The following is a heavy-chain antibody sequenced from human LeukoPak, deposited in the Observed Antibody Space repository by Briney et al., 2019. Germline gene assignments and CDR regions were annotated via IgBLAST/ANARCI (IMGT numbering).Heavy chain of an antibody. D-gene: IGHD3-16*02. CDR2: IRSDGSSA. CDR3: AKGSRNTITFGGVIPD. J-gene: IGHJ4*02. Sequence: PGGSLRVSCDASGFTFGTYGMHWVCQAPGKGLEWVAFIRSDGSSAYYADSVKGRFTISRDNSKNTLYLQINSLRAEDTAVYYCAKGSRNTITFGGVIPDWGQGTLVTVSS. V-gene: IGHV3-30*02. CDR1: GFTFGTYG.